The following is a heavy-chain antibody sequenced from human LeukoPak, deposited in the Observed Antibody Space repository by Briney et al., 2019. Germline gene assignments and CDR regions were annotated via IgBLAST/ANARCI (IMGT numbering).Heavy chain of an antibody. CDR3: AKDGSMVVTAILAY. D-gene: IGHD2-21*02. CDR1: GFTFSSYA. Sequence: GGSLRLSCAASGFTFSSYAMSWVRQAPGKGLEWVSAISGSGGGTYYADSVKGRFTISRDNSKNTLYLQMNSLRAEDTAVYYCAKDGSMVVTAILAYWGQGTLVTVSS. V-gene: IGHV3-23*01. CDR2: ISGSGGGT. J-gene: IGHJ4*02.